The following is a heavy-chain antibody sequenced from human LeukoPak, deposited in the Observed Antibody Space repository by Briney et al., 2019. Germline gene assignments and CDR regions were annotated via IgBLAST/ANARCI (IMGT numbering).Heavy chain of an antibody. CDR3: EKDNLVVISCAFDM. J-gene: IGHJ3*02. CDR2: ISGSGGST. Sequence: GGSLRLSCAASGFTFSSYAMNWVRQAPGKGLEWVSAISGSGGSTYYADSVKGRFTISRDNSKNTLYLQMNSLRAEDTAVYYCEKDNLVVISCAFDMWGQGTMVTVS. D-gene: IGHD3-22*01. V-gene: IGHV3-23*01. CDR1: GFTFSSYA.